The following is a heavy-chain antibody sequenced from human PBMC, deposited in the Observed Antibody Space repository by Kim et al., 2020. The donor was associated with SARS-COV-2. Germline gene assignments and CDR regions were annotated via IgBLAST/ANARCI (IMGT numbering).Heavy chain of an antibody. J-gene: IGHJ4*02. V-gene: IGHV1-46*01. D-gene: IGHD3-16*02. CDR3: ARAVRAFGGVIAHFDY. Sequence: KFQGRVTMTRDTSTSTVYMELSSLRSEDTAVYYCARAVRAFGGVIAHFDYWGQGTLVTVSS.